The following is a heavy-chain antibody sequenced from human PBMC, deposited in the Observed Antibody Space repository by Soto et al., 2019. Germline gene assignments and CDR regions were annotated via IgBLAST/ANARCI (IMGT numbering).Heavy chain of an antibody. V-gene: IGHV4-39*02. Sequence: SETLSLTCTVSGASIGGSSYYWGWIRQPPGKGLEWFANIYHSGRTHYNPSLKSRLTISVDTSKNHFSLKLTSVTAADRAVYYCARGVVPDVWGQGTTVTVSS. CDR2: IYHSGRT. CDR3: ARGVVPDV. J-gene: IGHJ6*02. CDR1: GASIGGSSYY. D-gene: IGHD6-6*01.